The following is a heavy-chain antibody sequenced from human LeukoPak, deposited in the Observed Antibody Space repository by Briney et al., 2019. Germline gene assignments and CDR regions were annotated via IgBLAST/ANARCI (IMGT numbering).Heavy chain of an antibody. CDR3: AREPTYSSSWYTSCDY. V-gene: IGHV3-48*01. Sequence: GGSLRLSCAASGFNFNNYNMNWVRQAPGKGLDWVSYITLSGSSIYYADSVKGRFTISRDNAKNSLYLQMNSLRAEDTAVYYCAREPTYSSSWYTSCDYWGQGTLVTVSS. D-gene: IGHD6-13*01. CDR1: GFNFNNYN. CDR2: ITLSGSSI. J-gene: IGHJ4*02.